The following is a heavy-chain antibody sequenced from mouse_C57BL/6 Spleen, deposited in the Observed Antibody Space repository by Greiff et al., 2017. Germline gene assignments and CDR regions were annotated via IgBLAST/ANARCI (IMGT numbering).Heavy chain of an antibody. CDR1: GYTFTDYY. V-gene: IGHV1-26*01. J-gene: IGHJ1*03. CDR3: ARSELLRYLAYFDV. CDR2: ITPNNGGT. Sequence: VQLQQSGPELVKPGASVKISCKASGYTFTDYYMNWVKQSHGKSLEWIGEITPNNGGTSYNQKFKGKATLTVDKSSSTAYMELRSLTSEDSAVYYCARSELLRYLAYFDVWGTGTTVTVSS. D-gene: IGHD1-1*01.